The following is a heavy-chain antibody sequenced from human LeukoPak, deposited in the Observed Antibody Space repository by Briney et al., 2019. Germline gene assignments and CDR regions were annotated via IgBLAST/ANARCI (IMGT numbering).Heavy chain of an antibody. J-gene: IGHJ5*01. CDR2: THQGGKT. CDR1: GGSVTSKSYY. Sequence: SETLSLTCNVSGGSVTSKSYYWGWIRQSPDKRLEWIGNTHQGGKTYSNPSLKTRVTVSADASQTHFSPRLTSVTAADTAVYYCARLPRIPLFGVAFKFGWIDSWGQGILVTVPS. V-gene: IGHV4-39*02. CDR3: ARLPRIPLFGVAFKFGWIDS. D-gene: IGHD3-3*01.